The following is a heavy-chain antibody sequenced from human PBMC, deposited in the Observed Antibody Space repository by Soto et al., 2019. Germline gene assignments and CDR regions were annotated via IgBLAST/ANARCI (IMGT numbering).Heavy chain of an antibody. Sequence: EVQLLESGGGLVQPGGSLRLSCAASGFTFSSYAMSWVRQAPGKGLEWVSAISGSGGSTYYADSVKGRFTISRDNSKNTLYLQMNSLRAEDTAVYYCANIAAPHWAGYYYMDVWGKGTTVTVSS. J-gene: IGHJ6*03. V-gene: IGHV3-23*01. D-gene: IGHD6-6*01. CDR2: ISGSGGST. CDR1: GFTFSSYA. CDR3: ANIAAPHWAGYYYMDV.